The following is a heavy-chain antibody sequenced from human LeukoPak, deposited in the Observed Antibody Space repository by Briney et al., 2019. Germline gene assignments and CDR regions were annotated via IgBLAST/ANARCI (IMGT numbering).Heavy chain of an antibody. V-gene: IGHV3-48*02. J-gene: IGHJ4*02. CDR2: IGIDSGNT. CDR1: GSPLMDYR. CDR3: ARDHNYAFDN. D-gene: IGHD1-1*01. Sequence: GGSLRPSFPPSGSPLMDYRMNWARQPPGKGREWTSYIGIDSGNTKYADSVRGRFTISADKVKNSLYLQMNSLRDEDTAVYYCARDHNYAFDNWGQGTLVSASS.